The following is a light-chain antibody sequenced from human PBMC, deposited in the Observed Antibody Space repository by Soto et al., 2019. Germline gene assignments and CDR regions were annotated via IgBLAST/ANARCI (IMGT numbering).Light chain of an antibody. Sequence: DIQMTQSPSSVSASVGDRVTITCRASQGISSWLAWYQHKPGRAPKLLIYIASSLQSGVPSRFSGSGSGTDFTLTISSLQPEEFATYYCQQTNSFPLTFGGGTRVEIK. V-gene: IGKV1-12*01. CDR2: IAS. J-gene: IGKJ4*01. CDR1: QGISSW. CDR3: QQTNSFPLT.